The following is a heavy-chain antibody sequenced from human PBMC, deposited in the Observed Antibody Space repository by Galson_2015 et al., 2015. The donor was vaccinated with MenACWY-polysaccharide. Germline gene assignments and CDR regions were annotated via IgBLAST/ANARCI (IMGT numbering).Heavy chain of an antibody. CDR2: IRSSGTNT. V-gene: IGHV3-23*01. J-gene: IGHJ5*02. Sequence: LRLSCAASGFTFTSYAMSWVRQAPGKGLEWVSAIRSSGTNTYYADSVKGRFTISRDNSKNTLYLQMNNLRAEDTAVYYCAKDSTDFWSVAGRFDHWGQGTLVTVSS. CDR3: AKDSTDFWSVAGRFDH. D-gene: IGHD3-3*01. CDR1: GFTFTSYA.